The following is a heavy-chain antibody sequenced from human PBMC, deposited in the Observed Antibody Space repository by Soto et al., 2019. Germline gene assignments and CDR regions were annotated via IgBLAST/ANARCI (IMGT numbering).Heavy chain of an antibody. CDR2: IRSKPYDGTT. D-gene: IGHD3-10*01. CDR1: GFTFGDYA. J-gene: IGHJ6*02. Sequence: GGSLRLSCTASGFTFGDYAMSWFRQAPGKGLERVGFIRSKPYDGTTEYAASAKGRFTISRDDSKSIAYLQMNSLKTEDTAVYYCAKDLFSMVRGASYYSYGMDVWGQGTTVTVSS. V-gene: IGHV3-49*03. CDR3: AKDLFSMVRGASYYSYGMDV.